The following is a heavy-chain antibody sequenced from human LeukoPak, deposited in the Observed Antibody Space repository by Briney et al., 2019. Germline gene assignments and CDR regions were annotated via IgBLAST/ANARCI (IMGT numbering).Heavy chain of an antibody. V-gene: IGHV3-74*01. CDR2: IKTDGSST. Sequence: QPGGSLRLPCAASGFTFSSYWMHWVRQAPGKGLVWVSRIKTDGSSTSYADSVKGRFTISRDNAKNTLYLQMNSLRAEDTAVYYCARYVWYYDLWGRGTLVTVSS. J-gene: IGHJ2*01. CDR3: ARYVWYYDL. CDR1: GFTFSSYW. D-gene: IGHD1-1*01.